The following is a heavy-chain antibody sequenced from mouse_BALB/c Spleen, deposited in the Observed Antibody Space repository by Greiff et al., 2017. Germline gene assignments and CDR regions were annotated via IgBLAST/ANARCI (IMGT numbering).Heavy chain of an antibody. Sequence: VQLQQSGPDLVKPSQSLSLTCTVTGYSITSGYSWHWIRQFPGNKLEWMGYIHYSGSTNYNPSLKSRISITRYTSKNQFFLQLNSVTTEDTATYYCARWGTGMGWFAYWGQGTLVTVSA. J-gene: IGHJ3*01. CDR2: IHYSGST. D-gene: IGHD4-1*01. CDR1: GYSITSGYS. V-gene: IGHV3-1*02. CDR3: ARWGTGMGWFAY.